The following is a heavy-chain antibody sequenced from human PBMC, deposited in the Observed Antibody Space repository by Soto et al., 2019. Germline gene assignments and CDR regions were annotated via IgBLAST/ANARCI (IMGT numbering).Heavy chain of an antibody. CDR1: GYTFTSYA. CDR3: ARAIGIAVARFDY. Sequence: QVQLVQSGAEVKKPGASVKVSCKASGYTFTSYAMHWVRQAPGQRLEWMGWINAGNGNTKYSQKFQGRVTITRDTSASPAYMELSSLRSEDTAVYYCARAIGIAVARFDYWGQGTLVTVSS. V-gene: IGHV1-3*01. D-gene: IGHD6-19*01. J-gene: IGHJ4*02. CDR2: INAGNGNT.